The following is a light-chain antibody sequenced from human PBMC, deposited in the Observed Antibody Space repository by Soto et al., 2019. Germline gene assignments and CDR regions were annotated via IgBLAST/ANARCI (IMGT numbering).Light chain of an antibody. CDR1: QRVTNNY. V-gene: IGKV3-20*01. CDR3: HQYANSPLT. CDR2: DAS. Sequence: EIVLTQYPGTLSLSPGERATLACRASQRVTNNYLAWFQHKVGQTPRLLIYDASDRATGIPDRFSGSGSGTDFTLTINRLEPEDFAVDYCHQYANSPLTFGRGTKVEI. J-gene: IGKJ1*01.